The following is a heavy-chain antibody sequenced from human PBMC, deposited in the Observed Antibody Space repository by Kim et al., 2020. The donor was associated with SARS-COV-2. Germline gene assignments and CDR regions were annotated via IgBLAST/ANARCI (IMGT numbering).Heavy chain of an antibody. Sequence: ASVKVSCKASGYTFTSYGISWVRQAPGQGLEWMGWISAYNGNTNYAQKLQGRVTMTTDTSTSTAYMELRSLRSDDTAVYYCATPLGATTGFGAFDIWGQGTMVTVSS. CDR2: ISAYNGNT. CDR1: GYTFTSYG. D-gene: IGHD1-26*01. J-gene: IGHJ3*02. V-gene: IGHV1-18*01. CDR3: ATPLGATTGFGAFDI.